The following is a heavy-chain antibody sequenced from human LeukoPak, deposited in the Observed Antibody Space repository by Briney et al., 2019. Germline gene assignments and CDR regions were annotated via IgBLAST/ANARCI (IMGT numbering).Heavy chain of an antibody. CDR3: VREDTPATANY. D-gene: IGHD2-21*02. V-gene: IGHV3-23*01. Sequence: GGSLRLSCAASGFNFANHAMSWVRQTAGKGLEWVSAISGGGDITYYADSVKGRFTISRDNSKDTLLLQMHSLRPGDTAVYYCVREDTPATANYWGQGTLVTISS. CDR1: GFNFANHA. J-gene: IGHJ4*02. CDR2: ISGGGDIT.